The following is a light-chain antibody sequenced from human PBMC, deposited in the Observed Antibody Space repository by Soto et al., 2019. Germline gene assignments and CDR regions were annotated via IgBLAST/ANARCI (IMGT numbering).Light chain of an antibody. V-gene: IGKV3-20*01. CDR1: QSVSSSY. CDR3: QQYASSTIPIT. CDR2: GAS. Sequence: IVLTQSPRTLSLSPGERATLSCRASQSVSSSYLAWYQQKPGQAPRLLIYGASSRATGIPDRFSGSGSGTDFTLTISRLEPEDFAVYYCQQYASSTIPITFGQGTRLEI. J-gene: IGKJ5*01.